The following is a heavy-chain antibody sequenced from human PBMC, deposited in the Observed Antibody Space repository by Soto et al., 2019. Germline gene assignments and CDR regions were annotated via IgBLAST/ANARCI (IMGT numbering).Heavy chain of an antibody. J-gene: IGHJ6*03. CDR2: INHSGST. V-gene: IGHV4-34*01. CDR1: GGSFSGYY. D-gene: IGHD4-17*01. CDR3: ARVHGDYGYYYYYMDV. Sequence: PSETLSLTCAVYGGSFSGYYWSWIRQPPGKGLEWIGEINHSGSTNYNPSLKSRVTISVDTSKNQFSLKLSSVTAADTAVYYCARVHGDYGYYYYYMDVWGKGTTVTVSS.